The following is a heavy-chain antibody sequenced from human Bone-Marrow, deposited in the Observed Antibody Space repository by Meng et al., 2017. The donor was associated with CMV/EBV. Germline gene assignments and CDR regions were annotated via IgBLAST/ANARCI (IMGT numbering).Heavy chain of an antibody. CDR3: ARDRSITIFGVVMSIDYYYYYGMDV. D-gene: IGHD3-3*01. V-gene: IGHV1-2*02. CDR1: GYTFTGYY. J-gene: IGHJ6*02. Sequence: ASVKVSCKASGYTFTGYYMHWVRQAPGQGLEWMGWINPNSGGTNYAQKFQGRVTMTRDTSISTAYMELSSLRSEDTAVYYCARDRSITIFGVVMSIDYYYYYGMDVWGQGTTVTVSS. CDR2: INPNSGGT.